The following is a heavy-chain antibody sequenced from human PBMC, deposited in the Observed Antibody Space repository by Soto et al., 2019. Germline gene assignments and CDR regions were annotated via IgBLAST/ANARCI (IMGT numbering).Heavy chain of an antibody. J-gene: IGHJ4*02. CDR1: GLTFSSYA. Sequence: PGGSLRLSCVASGLTFSSYAMSWVRQAPGEGLEWVSSISGSDGSTYYADSVKGRFTLYRDNSNNTLYLQMNSLRAEDTAVYYCANRFGYSSRWGQGTLVTVSS. CDR2: ISGSDGST. D-gene: IGHD6-13*01. CDR3: ANRFGYSSR. V-gene: IGHV3-23*01.